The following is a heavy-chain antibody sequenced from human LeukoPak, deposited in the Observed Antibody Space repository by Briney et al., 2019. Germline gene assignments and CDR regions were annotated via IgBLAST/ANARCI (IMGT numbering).Heavy chain of an antibody. CDR2: IYSGGST. V-gene: IGHV3-66*01. CDR1: GGSISSNY. CDR3: AREMGDDYGDYGTRLFDY. D-gene: IGHD4-17*01. J-gene: IGHJ4*02. Sequence: LSLTCTVSGGSISSNYMSWVRQAPGKGLEWASVIYSGGSTYYADSVKGRFTISRDNSKNTLYLQMNSLRAEDTAVYYCAREMGDDYGDYGTRLFDYWGQGTLVTVSS.